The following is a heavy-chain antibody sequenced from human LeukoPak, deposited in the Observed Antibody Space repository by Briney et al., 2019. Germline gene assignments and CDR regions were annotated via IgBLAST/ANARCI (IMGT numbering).Heavy chain of an antibody. Sequence: SGTLSLTCAVSGGSISSSNWWSWVRQPPGKGLEWIGEIYHSGSTNYNPSLKSRVTISVDKSKNQFSLKLSSVTAADTAVYYCASLTYYYDSSGYFTDYWGQGTLVTVSS. CDR1: GGSISSSNW. J-gene: IGHJ4*02. V-gene: IGHV4-4*02. CDR2: IYHSGST. D-gene: IGHD3-22*01. CDR3: ASLTYYYDSSGYFTDY.